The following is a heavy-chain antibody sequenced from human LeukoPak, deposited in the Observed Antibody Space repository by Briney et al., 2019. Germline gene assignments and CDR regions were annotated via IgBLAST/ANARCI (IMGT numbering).Heavy chain of an antibody. CDR3: ARVRSFSMSHPFDYFDY. CDR2: IYHSGST. J-gene: IGHJ4*02. CDR1: GYSISSGYY. V-gene: IGHV4-38-2*01. D-gene: IGHD3-22*01. Sequence: PSETLSLTCAVSGYSISSGYYWGWIRPPPGKGLEWIGSIYHSGSTYYNPSLKSRVTISVDTSKNQFSLKLSSVTAADTAVYYCARVRSFSMSHPFDYFDYWGQGTLVTVSS.